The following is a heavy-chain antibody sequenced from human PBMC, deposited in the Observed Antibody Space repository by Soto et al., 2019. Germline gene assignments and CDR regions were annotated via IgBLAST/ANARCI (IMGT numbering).Heavy chain of an antibody. CDR1: GFTFRSYA. V-gene: IGHV3-30-3*01. CDR2: ISYDGSNK. CDR3: ARGTLGVAYYYGMDV. J-gene: IGHJ6*02. D-gene: IGHD3-16*01. Sequence: QGQLVESGGGVVQPERSLRLSCAASGFTFRSYAMHWVRQAPGKGLEWVAVISYDGSNKYYADSVKGRFTISRDNSKNTLYLQMNSLRAEDTAVYYCARGTLGVAYYYGMDVWGQGTTVTVSS.